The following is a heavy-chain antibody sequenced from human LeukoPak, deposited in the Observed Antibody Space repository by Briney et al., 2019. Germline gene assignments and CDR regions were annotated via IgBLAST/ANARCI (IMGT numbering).Heavy chain of an antibody. J-gene: IGHJ4*02. CDR3: ARQWLVSPLFDY. V-gene: IGHV4-34*01. D-gene: IGHD6-19*01. CDR2: INHSGST. Sequence: SSETLSLTCAVYGGSFSGYYWSWIRQPPGRGLEWVGEINHSGSTNYNPSLRSRVTVSVHTSKNQLSLKLSSVTAADTAVYYCARQWLVSPLFDYWGQGTLVTVSA. CDR1: GGSFSGYY.